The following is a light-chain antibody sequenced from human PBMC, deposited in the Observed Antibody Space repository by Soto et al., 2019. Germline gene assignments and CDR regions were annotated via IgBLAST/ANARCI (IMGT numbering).Light chain of an antibody. CDR3: QQLVNSIT. CDR1: QSVSSN. V-gene: IGKV3-11*01. Sequence: EIVMTQSPATLSVSPGERATLSCRASQSVSSNLAWYQQKPGQAPRLLIYDASNRATGIPARFSGSGSGTDFTLTIASLEPEDFAVYYCQQLVNSITFGQGTRLEIK. CDR2: DAS. J-gene: IGKJ5*01.